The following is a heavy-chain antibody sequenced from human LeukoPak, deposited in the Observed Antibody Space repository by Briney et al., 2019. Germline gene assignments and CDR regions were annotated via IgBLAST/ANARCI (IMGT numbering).Heavy chain of an antibody. CDR3: ASYYDSSGYHPLFDY. Sequence: SETLSLTCTVSGGSISSSNYYWGWIRQPPGKGLEWIGSIYYSGSTYYNPSLKSRVTISVDTSKNQFSLKLSSVTAADTAVYYCASYYDSSGYHPLFDYWGQGTLVTVSS. V-gene: IGHV4-39*01. CDR2: IYYSGST. CDR1: GGSISSSNYY. D-gene: IGHD3-22*01. J-gene: IGHJ4*02.